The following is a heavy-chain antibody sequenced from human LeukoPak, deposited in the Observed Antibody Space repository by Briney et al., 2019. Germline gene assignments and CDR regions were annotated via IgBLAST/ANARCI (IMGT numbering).Heavy chain of an antibody. D-gene: IGHD2-2*01. CDR1: GYTFTSYG. Sequence: ASVKVSCKASGYTFTSYGISWVRQAPGQGLEWMGWISAYNGNTNYAQKFQGRVTITADESTSKAYMELSSLRSEDTAMYYCARDARHRYCSSTSCYRGWFDPWGQGTLVTVSS. J-gene: IGHJ5*02. V-gene: IGHV1-18*01. CDR3: ARDARHRYCSSTSCYRGWFDP. CDR2: ISAYNGNT.